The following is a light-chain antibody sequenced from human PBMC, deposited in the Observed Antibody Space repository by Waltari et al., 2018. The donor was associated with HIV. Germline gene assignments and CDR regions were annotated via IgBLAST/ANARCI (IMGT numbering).Light chain of an antibody. J-gene: IGLJ2*01. CDR3: SSFAGNDFFV. V-gene: IGLV2-8*01. Sequence: QSALTQPPSASGSPGETVTLSCTGTSNDIGLYNYVSWFQQHPGKIPKLVMFEVSQRASGVPDRFSGSKSGYTASLTVSGLQPDDEADYFCSSFAGNDFFVFGGGTRLTAL. CDR1: SNDIGLYNY. CDR2: EVS.